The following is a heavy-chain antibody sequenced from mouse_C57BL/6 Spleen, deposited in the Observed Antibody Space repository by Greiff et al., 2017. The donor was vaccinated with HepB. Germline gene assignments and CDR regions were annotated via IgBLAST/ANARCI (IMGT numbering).Heavy chain of an antibody. CDR3: ARGWEGAMDY. D-gene: IGHD1-1*02. J-gene: IGHJ4*01. V-gene: IGHV1-82*01. CDR1: GYAFSSSW. CDR2: IYPGDGDT. Sequence: QVQLKQSGPELVKPGASVKISCKASGYAFSSSWMNWVKQKPGKGLEWIGRIYPGDGDTNYNGKFKGKATLTADKSSSTAYMQLSSRTSEDSAVYFCARGWEGAMDYWGQGTSVTVSS.